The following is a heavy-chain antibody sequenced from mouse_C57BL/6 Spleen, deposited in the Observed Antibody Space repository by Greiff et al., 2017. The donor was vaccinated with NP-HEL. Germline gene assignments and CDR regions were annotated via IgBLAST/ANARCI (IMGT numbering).Heavy chain of an antibody. CDR2: SRNKANNYTT. Sequence: EVKVVESGGGLVQSGRSLRLSCATSGFTFSDFYMEWVRQAPGKGLEWIAASRNKANNYTTEYSASVKGRFIVSRYTSQSILYLQMNALRAEDTAIYYCARDASYYGSPLWYFDVWGTGTTVTVSS. J-gene: IGHJ1*03. CDR1: GFTFSDFY. D-gene: IGHD1-1*01. V-gene: IGHV7-1*01. CDR3: ARDASYYGSPLWYFDV.